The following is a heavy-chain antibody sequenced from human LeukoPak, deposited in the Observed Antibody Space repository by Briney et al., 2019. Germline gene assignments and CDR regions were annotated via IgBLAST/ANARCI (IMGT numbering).Heavy chain of an antibody. J-gene: IGHJ4*02. CDR3: ARGYSGTFYAEYYFDY. CDR2: FHTRGST. CDR1: RGSISSGNYY. V-gene: IGHV4-61*02. D-gene: IGHD1-26*01. Sequence: PSETLSLTCTVSRGSISSGNYYWSWIRQPAGKGLEWIGRFHTRGSTNYNPSLKSRVIISVDASKNQFSLKLNSVTAADTAVYYCARGYSGTFYAEYYFDYWGQGTLVTVSS.